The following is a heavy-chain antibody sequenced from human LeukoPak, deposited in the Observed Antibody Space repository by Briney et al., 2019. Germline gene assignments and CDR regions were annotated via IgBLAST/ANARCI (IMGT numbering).Heavy chain of an antibody. CDR2: IYHSGST. J-gene: IGHJ6*03. Sequence: PSETLSLTCAVSGGSISSSNWWSWVRQPPGKGLEWIGEIYHSGSTNYNPSLKSRVTISVDKSKNQFSLKLSSVTAADTAVYYCARVRHDTRGYYYYYMDVWGKGTTVTVSS. V-gene: IGHV4-4*02. CDR3: ARVRHDTRGYYYYYMDV. D-gene: IGHD3-22*01. CDR1: GGSISSSNW.